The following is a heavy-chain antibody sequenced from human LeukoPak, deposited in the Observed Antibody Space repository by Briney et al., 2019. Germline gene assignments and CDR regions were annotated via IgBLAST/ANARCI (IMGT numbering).Heavy chain of an antibody. CDR1: GYTFTGYY. V-gene: IGHV1-2*02. CDR3: ARGGTVLRPNSPYDY. CDR2: INPSGGT. Sequence: ASVKVSCKASGYTFTGYYLHWVRQAPGQGLEWMGWINPSGGTNYAQKFQGRVTMTRDTSTSTVYMELSSLRSDDTAVYYCARGGTVLRPNSPYDYWGQGTLVTVSS. D-gene: IGHD4-17*01. J-gene: IGHJ4*02.